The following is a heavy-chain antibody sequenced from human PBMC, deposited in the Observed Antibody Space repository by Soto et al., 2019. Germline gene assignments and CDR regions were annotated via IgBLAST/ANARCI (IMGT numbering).Heavy chain of an antibody. J-gene: IGHJ5*02. D-gene: IGHD3-10*01. V-gene: IGHV4-39*01. CDR2: IYYSGST. Sequence: SETLSLTCTVSGGSISSSSYYWGWIRQPPGKGLEWIGSIYYSGSTYYNPSLKSRVTISVDTSKNQFSLKLSSVTAADTAVYYCARPSTWFGELLGGWFDPWGQGTLVTVSS. CDR1: GGSISSSSYY. CDR3: ARPSTWFGELLGGWFDP.